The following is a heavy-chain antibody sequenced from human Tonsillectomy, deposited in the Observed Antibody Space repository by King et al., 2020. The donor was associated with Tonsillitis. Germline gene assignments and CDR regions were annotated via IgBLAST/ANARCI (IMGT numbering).Heavy chain of an antibody. CDR2: IKLDGSEE. V-gene: IGHV3-7*01. CDR3: VSGVGWSVDY. D-gene: IGHD6-19*01. CDR1: GFDFSTFW. Sequence: VQLVESGGGLLQPGGSLILSCTASGFDFSTFWMTWVRQTPGKGLEWVATIKLDGSEEFYVDSVNGRFTISKDDAKNSLFLQMDSLSDEDAGVYYCVSGVGWSVDYWGQGTLVSVSS. J-gene: IGHJ4*02.